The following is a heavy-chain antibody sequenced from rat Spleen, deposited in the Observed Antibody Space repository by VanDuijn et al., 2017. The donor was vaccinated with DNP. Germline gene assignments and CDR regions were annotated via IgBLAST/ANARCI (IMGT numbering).Heavy chain of an antibody. CDR2: ITYSGKT. CDR1: GYSITSNY. J-gene: IGHJ2*01. V-gene: IGHV3-1*01. CDR3: ARWGDYFDY. Sequence: EVQLQESGPGLVKPSQSLSLTCSVTGYSITSNYWGWIRQFPGNKMEYIGHITYSGKTHFNPSLKSRISITRDTSKNQFFLQLNSITTEDTATYYCARWGDYFDYWGQGVMVTVSS.